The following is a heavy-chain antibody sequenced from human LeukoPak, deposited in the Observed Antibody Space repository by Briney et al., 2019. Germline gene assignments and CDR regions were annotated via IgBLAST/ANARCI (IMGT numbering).Heavy chain of an antibody. CDR1: GYTFTTYA. CDR3: ARDMGSGSLHY. Sequence: ASVKVSCKASGYTFTTYAIHWVRQAPGQRLEWMGWIDAGNAKTRYSQKFQGRVTITRDTSASTMYMDLSSLRSEDTAVYYCARDMGSGSLHYWGQGTLVTVSS. D-gene: IGHD1-26*01. J-gene: IGHJ4*02. CDR2: IDAGNAKT. V-gene: IGHV1-3*01.